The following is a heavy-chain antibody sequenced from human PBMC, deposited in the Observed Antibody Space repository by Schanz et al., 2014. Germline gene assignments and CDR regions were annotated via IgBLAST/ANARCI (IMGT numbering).Heavy chain of an antibody. D-gene: IGHD5-18*01. V-gene: IGHV1-18*01. CDR2: INPNSGTT. Sequence: QVQVVQSGAEVKKPGSPVKVSCKSSGGTFSSYAISWVRQAPGQGLEWMGRINPNSGTTNYAQKLQGRVTMTTDTSTGTAYMELRSLRSDDTALYYCTRGGYSYALSAFDIWGQGTMVTVSA. CDR1: GGTFSSYA. CDR3: TRGGYSYALSAFDI. J-gene: IGHJ3*02.